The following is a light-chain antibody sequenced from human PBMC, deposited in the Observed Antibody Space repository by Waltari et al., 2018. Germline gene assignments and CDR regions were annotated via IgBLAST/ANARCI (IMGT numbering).Light chain of an antibody. CDR1: SSDVGSFNL. Sequence: QSALTQPASVSGSPGQSITISCTGTSSDVGSFNLVSWYQQHPGKAPKLMIYVVTKWPSVVSNRFSGSKSGHTASLTISGLQAEDEADFYCCSYATSSWVFGGGTRLTVL. CDR2: VVT. V-gene: IGLV2-23*02. CDR3: CSYATSSWV. J-gene: IGLJ3*02.